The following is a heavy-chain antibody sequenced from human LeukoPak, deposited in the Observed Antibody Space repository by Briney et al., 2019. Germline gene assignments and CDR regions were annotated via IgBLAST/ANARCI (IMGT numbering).Heavy chain of an antibody. J-gene: IGHJ4*02. CDR3: ARGDRYCTTADCYSKAVTGTD. CDR2: VYSRATT. Sequence: PSETLSLTCTVSGDSISGDSINFYYWSWIRQPAGKGLEWIGHVYSRATTNYNPSLKSRVTMSVDTSKNQFSLKLSSVTAADTAVYYCARGDRYCTTADCYSKAVTGTDWGQGTLVTDSS. D-gene: IGHD2-2*02. V-gene: IGHV4-61*10. CDR1: GDSISGDSINFYY.